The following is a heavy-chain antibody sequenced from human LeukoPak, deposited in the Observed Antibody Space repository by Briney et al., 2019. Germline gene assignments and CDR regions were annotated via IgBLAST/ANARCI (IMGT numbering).Heavy chain of an antibody. CDR2: ISGSGSVT. CDR1: GFTFSKSV. V-gene: IGHV3-23*01. J-gene: IGHJ4*02. D-gene: IGHD2-15*01. CDR3: AKASCSSGCCYSDY. Sequence: GGSLRLSCAASGFTFSKSVMSWVRQAPGKGLEWVSGISGSGSVTYYADSVKGRFTISRDNSKNTLYLQMNSLRAEDRAVYYCAKASCSSGCCYSDYWGQGTLVTVSS.